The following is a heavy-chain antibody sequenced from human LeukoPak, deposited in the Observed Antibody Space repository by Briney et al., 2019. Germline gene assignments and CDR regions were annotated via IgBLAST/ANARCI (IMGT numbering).Heavy chain of an antibody. D-gene: IGHD6-19*01. CDR2: INPNSGGT. CDR1: GYTFTGYY. CDR3: ARGSTGSVYYYSYYMDV. J-gene: IGHJ6*03. V-gene: IGHV1-2*02. Sequence: ASVKVSCKGSGYTFTGYYMHWVRQAPGQGLEWMGRINPNSGGTNYAQKFQGRVTMTRDTSISTAYMELSRLRSDDTAVYYCARGSTGSVYYYSYYMDVWDKGTTVTVSS.